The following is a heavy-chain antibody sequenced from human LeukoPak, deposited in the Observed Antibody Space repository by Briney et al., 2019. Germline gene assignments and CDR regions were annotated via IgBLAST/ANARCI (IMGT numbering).Heavy chain of an antibody. CDR2: ISRSSSYI. CDR3: ARDLQYSSSWYFDY. V-gene: IGHV3-21*01. CDR1: GFTFSSYS. D-gene: IGHD6-6*01. J-gene: IGHJ4*02. Sequence: GGSLRLSCAASGFTFSSYSMNWVRQAPGKGLGWVSSISRSSSYIYYADSVKGRFTISRDNAKNSLYLQLNSLRAEDTAVYYCARDLQYSSSWYFDYWGQGTLVTVSS.